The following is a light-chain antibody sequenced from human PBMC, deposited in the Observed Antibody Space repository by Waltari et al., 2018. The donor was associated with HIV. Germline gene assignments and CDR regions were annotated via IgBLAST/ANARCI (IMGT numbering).Light chain of an antibody. CDR2: RDR. V-gene: IGLV3-1*01. J-gene: IGLJ2*01. CDR3: QAWDSSTVV. CDR1: KLGDKY. Sequence: SYALTQPPSVSVSPGQTASITCSGDKLGDKYACWYQQKAGQSPVLVIYRDRKRPSGIPERFSGANSGNTAPLTISGTQAMDEADYYCQAWDSSTVVFGGGTKLTVL.